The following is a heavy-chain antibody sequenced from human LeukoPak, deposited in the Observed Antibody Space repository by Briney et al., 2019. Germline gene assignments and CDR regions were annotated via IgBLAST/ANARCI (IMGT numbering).Heavy chain of an antibody. J-gene: IGHJ4*02. CDR1: GYSMSSGYY. Sequence: SETLSLTCSVSGYSMSSGYYWGWIRQPPERGLEWIGSMYHTGSTYYNPSLKSRVNISVDTSKNQFYLKVSSVTAADTALYYCARVARHDYTYYPGGNYFDYWGQGTLVTVSS. D-gene: IGHD4-11*01. V-gene: IGHV4-38-2*02. CDR3: ARVARHDYTYYPGGNYFDY. CDR2: MYHTGST.